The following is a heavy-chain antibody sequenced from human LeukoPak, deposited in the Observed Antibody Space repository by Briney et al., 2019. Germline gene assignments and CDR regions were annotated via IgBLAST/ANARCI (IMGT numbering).Heavy chain of an antibody. J-gene: IGHJ4*02. CDR1: GVNVSNKY. D-gene: IGHD3-10*01. Sequence: GSLRLSCAASGVNVSNKYMSWVRQPPGKGLEWIGEMYHTGSTNCDPSLKSRVTISVDKSKNQFSLNLRSVTAADTAVYYCARKGAGPPYYFDYWGQGTLVTVSS. CDR3: ARKGAGPPYYFDY. V-gene: IGHV4-4*02. CDR2: MYHTGST.